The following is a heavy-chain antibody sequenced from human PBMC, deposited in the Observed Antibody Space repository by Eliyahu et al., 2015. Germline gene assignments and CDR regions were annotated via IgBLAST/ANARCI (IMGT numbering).Heavy chain of an antibody. CDR3: ARQVGTTTGWLDP. Sequence: QLPLQESGPGLVKPSETLSLTCIVSSDSITTRNYYWGWVRQPPGKGLEXIGSSYYSGTTYYKTSLKSRVTISVDTSKNQFSLNLMSVTAADTAVYYCARQVGTTTGWLDPWGQGTLVTVSS. V-gene: IGHV4-39*01. CDR2: SYYSGTT. D-gene: IGHD1-26*01. CDR1: SDSITTRNYY. J-gene: IGHJ5*02.